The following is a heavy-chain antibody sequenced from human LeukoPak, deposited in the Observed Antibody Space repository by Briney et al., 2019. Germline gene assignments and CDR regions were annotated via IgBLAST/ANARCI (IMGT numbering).Heavy chain of an antibody. CDR1: GYSFASYW. D-gene: IGHD6-19*01. CDR3: ARTWLAGYSSGWYNWFDP. Sequence: GASLQISCKGSGYSFASYWIAWVRQLPGKGLEWMGIIYPGDSDTRYSPSFQGQVTISADKSISTAYLQWSSLKASDTAIYYCARTWLAGYSSGWYNWFDPWGQGTLVTVSS. J-gene: IGHJ5*02. CDR2: IYPGDSDT. V-gene: IGHV5-51*01.